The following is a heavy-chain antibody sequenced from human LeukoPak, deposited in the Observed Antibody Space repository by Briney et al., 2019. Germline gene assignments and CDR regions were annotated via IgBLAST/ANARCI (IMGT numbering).Heavy chain of an antibody. D-gene: IGHD6-19*01. CDR1: GYTFTSYG. CDR2: ISAYNGNT. V-gene: IGHV1-18*01. Sequence: ASVKVSCKASGYTFTSYGISWVRQAPGQGLEWMGWISAYNGNTNYAQKLQGRVTMTTDTSTSTAYMELRSLRSGDTAVYYCARGATRYSSGWNDYWGQGTLVTVSS. J-gene: IGHJ4*02. CDR3: ARGATRYSSGWNDY.